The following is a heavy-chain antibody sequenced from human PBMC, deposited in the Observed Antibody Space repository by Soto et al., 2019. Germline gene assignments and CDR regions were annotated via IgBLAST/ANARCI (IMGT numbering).Heavy chain of an antibody. Sequence: GGSLRLSCAASGFTFSSYEMNWVRQAPGKGLEWVSYISSSGSTIYYADSVKGRFTISRDNAKNSLYLQMNSLRAEDTAVYYCATLLSAVTTLFDYWGQGTLVTVSS. CDR3: ATLLSAVTTLFDY. D-gene: IGHD4-17*01. J-gene: IGHJ4*02. V-gene: IGHV3-48*03. CDR1: GFTFSSYE. CDR2: ISSSGSTI.